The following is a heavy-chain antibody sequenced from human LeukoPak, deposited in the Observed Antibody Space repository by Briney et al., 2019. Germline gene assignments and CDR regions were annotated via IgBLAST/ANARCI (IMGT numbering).Heavy chain of an antibody. CDR1: GGSFSGYY. CDR2: INHSGST. D-gene: IGHD2/OR15-2a*01. CDR3: ARVNRIRNTQIIDY. Sequence: PSETLSLTCGVYGGSFSGYYWSWIRQPPGKGLEWIGEINHSGSTNYNPSLKSRVTISVDTSKNQFSLKLSSVTAADTAVYYCARVNRIRNTQIIDYWGQGSLVTVSS. V-gene: IGHV4-34*01. J-gene: IGHJ4*02.